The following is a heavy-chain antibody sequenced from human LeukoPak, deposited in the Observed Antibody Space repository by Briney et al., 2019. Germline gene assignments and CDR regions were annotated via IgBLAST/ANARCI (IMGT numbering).Heavy chain of an antibody. CDR3: ARKGPAAPLDY. V-gene: IGHV1-46*01. Sequence: GASVKVSFKASGYTFTSYYIHWVRQAPGQGLEWMGKINPTGGSTTYAQTFQGRVSMTRDMSTSTVYMELSSLRSEDTAVYFCARKGPAAPLDYWGQGTLVTVSS. CDR1: GYTFTSYY. J-gene: IGHJ4*02. D-gene: IGHD2-2*01. CDR2: INPTGGST.